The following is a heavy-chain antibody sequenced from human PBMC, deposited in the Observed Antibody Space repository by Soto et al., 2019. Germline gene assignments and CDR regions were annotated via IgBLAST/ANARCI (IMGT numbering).Heavy chain of an antibody. J-gene: IGHJ4*02. CDR3: ARFWNSRTFDY. V-gene: IGHV4-59*01. Sequence: PSETLSLTCTVSGVAISSYYWSWIRQPPGKGLEWIGYIYYSGSTNYNPSLKSRVTISVDTSKNQFSLKLSSVTAADTAVYYCARFWNSRTFDYWGQGTLVTVS. D-gene: IGHD3-3*01. CDR2: IYYSGST. CDR1: GVAISSYY.